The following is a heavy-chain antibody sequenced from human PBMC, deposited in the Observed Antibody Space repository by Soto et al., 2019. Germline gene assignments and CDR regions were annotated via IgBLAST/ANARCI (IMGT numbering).Heavy chain of an antibody. V-gene: IGHV3-11*06. Sequence: GGSLRLSCAASGFTFSDYYMTWIRQAPGKGLEWVSYISSNNNYPYYGDSMKGRFTISRDNAKNSLYLEMNSLRAEDTAVYYCARESEDLTSNFDYWGQGTLVTVSS. CDR3: ARESEDLTSNFDY. CDR2: ISSNNNYP. CDR1: GFTFSDYY. J-gene: IGHJ4*02.